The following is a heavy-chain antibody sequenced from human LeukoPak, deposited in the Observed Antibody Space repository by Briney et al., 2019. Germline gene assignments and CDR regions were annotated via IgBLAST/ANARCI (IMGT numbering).Heavy chain of an antibody. CDR1: GFTFNNAW. J-gene: IGHJ4*02. CDR3: STRIYGNSGYYYFDF. Sequence: PGGSLRLSCAASGFTFNNAWMSWVRQAPGKGLEWVGRLKSKTDGGTTDYAAPVKGRFTISRDDSKNTLYLQMDSLKTEDTAVYYCSTRIYGNSGYYYFDFWGQGTLVTVSS. V-gene: IGHV3-15*01. CDR2: LKSKTDGGTT. D-gene: IGHD3-22*01.